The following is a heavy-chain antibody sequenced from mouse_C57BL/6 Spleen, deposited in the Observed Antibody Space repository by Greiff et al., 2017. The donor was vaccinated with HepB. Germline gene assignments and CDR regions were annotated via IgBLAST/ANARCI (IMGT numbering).Heavy chain of an antibody. CDR1: GYTFTSYW. J-gene: IGHJ3*01. V-gene: IGHV1-52*01. CDR2: IDPSDSET. CDR3: ARENDYDAGFAY. D-gene: IGHD2-4*01. Sequence: QVQLQQSGAELVRPGSSVKLSCKASGYTFTSYWMHWVKQRPIQGLEWIGNIDPSDSETHYNQKFKDKATLTVDKSSSTAYMQLSSLTSEDSAVYYCARENDYDAGFAYWGQGTLVTVSA.